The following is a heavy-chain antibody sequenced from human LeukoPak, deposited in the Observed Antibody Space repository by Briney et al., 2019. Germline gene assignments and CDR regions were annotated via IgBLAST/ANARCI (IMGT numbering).Heavy chain of an antibody. J-gene: IGHJ4*02. CDR1: DGSIKTNYW. V-gene: IGHV4-4*02. D-gene: IGHD2-15*01. CDR3: ARGNEYTWWQ. Sequence: PSETLSLTCTVSDGSIKTNYWWTWVRQPPGKGLEWIGETWHSGSSANYNPSLKSRVTISVDKPKSQFSLKLTSVTAADTAIYYCARGNEYTWWQWSQGTLVTVSS. CDR2: TWHSGSSA.